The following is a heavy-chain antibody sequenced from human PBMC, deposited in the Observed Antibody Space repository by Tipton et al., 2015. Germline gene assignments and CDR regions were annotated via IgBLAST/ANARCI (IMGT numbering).Heavy chain of an antibody. Sequence: SLRLSCAASGFIFSVSDMNWIRQAPGKGLEWISYSRGSSTFISYADSVQGRFTVSRDNAKNSLYLQMNSLRAEDTAVYYCARDYGYYYYYGMDVWGQGTTVTVSS. CDR3: ARDYGYYYYYGMDV. CDR1: GFIFSVSD. V-gene: IGHV3-11*04. CDR2: SRGSSTFI. J-gene: IGHJ6*02. D-gene: IGHD3-10*01.